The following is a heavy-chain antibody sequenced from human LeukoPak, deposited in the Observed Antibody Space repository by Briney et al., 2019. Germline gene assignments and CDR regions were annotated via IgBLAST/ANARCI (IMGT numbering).Heavy chain of an antibody. D-gene: IGHD1-1*01. J-gene: IGHJ5*02. CDR3: ARVRAGTRKVSWFDP. Sequence: GASVKVSCKASGYTFTSYTMNWVRQAPEQGLEWMGWINTNTGNPTYAQGFTGRFVFSLDTSVSTAYLQISSLKAEDTAVYYCARVRAGTRKVSWFDPWGQGTLVTVSS. CDR1: GYTFTSYT. V-gene: IGHV7-4-1*02. CDR2: INTNTGNP.